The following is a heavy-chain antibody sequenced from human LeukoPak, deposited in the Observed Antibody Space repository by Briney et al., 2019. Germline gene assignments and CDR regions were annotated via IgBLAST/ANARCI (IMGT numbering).Heavy chain of an antibody. Sequence: ASVKVSCKASGYTLTSYGISWVRQAPGQGLEWMGWISAYNGNTNYAQKLQGRVTMTTDTSTSTAYMELRSLRSDDTAVYYCASDLWGSYRYTPDYWGQGTLVTVSS. CDR1: GYTLTSYG. D-gene: IGHD3-16*02. V-gene: IGHV1-18*01. CDR2: ISAYNGNT. J-gene: IGHJ4*02. CDR3: ASDLWGSYRYTPDY.